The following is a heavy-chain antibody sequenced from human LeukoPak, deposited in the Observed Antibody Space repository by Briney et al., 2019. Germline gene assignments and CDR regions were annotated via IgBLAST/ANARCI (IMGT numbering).Heavy chain of an antibody. CDR3: ARESGSYDMWAFDI. CDR1: GFTFSSYA. J-gene: IGHJ3*02. Sequence: GGSLRLSCAASGFTFSSYAMRWVRQAPGKGLEWVAVISYDGSNKYYAGSVKGRFTISRDNSKNTLYLQMNSLRAEDTAVYYCARESGSYDMWAFDIWGQGTMVTVSS. D-gene: IGHD1-26*01. CDR2: ISYDGSNK. V-gene: IGHV3-30-3*01.